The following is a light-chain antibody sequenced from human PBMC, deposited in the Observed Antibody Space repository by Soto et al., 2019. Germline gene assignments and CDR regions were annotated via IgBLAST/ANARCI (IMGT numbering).Light chain of an antibody. CDR1: QGIEND. Sequence: DIQMTQTPSSLSASVGDRVTITCRATQGIENDLTWYQQIPGKAPKLLIYAASSLQSGVPSRFSGSGSGTEFTLTISSLQPEDFATYYCLQHNTLPLTFGQGTKVEIK. J-gene: IGKJ1*01. CDR3: LQHNTLPLT. CDR2: AAS. V-gene: IGKV1-17*01.